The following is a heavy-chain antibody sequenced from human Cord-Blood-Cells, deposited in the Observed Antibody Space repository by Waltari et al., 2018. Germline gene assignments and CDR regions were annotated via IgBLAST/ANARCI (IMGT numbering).Heavy chain of an antibody. V-gene: IGHV3-53*02. Sequence: EVQLVETGGGLIQPGGSLRLSCAASGFTVSSNYMSWVRQAPGKGIEWVAVMYSGGSTYYADSVKGRFTISRDNSKNTLYLQMNSLRAEDTAVYYCVRDYGSGSYYFDYWGQGTLVTVSS. J-gene: IGHJ4*02. CDR2: MYSGGST. CDR3: VRDYGSGSYYFDY. CDR1: GFTVSSNY. D-gene: IGHD3-10*01.